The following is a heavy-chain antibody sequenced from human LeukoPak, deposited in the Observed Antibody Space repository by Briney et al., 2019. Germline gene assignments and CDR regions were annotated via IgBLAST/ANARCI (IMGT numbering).Heavy chain of an antibody. V-gene: IGHV4-59*12. Sequence: PSETLSLTCTVSGGSISSYYWSWIRQPPGKGLEWIGYIYYSGSTNYNPSLKSRVTISVDTSKNQFSLKLSSVTAADTAVHYCARGYGSGSNWFDPWGQGTLVIVSS. CDR1: GGSISSYY. CDR2: IYYSGST. CDR3: ARGYGSGSNWFDP. J-gene: IGHJ5*02. D-gene: IGHD3-10*01.